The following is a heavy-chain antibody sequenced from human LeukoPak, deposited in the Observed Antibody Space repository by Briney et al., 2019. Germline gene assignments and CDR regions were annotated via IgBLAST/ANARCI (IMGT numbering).Heavy chain of an antibody. CDR1: SGSFSGYY. CDR2: VNHRGSA. Sequence: SETLSLTCAVNSGSFSGYYWTWIRQPPGKGLEWIGEVNHRGSANYNPSLKSRVTISVDTSKNQFSLKLSSVTAADTAVYYCARAAASRYYDSSGYSGWGQGTLVTVSS. D-gene: IGHD3-22*01. CDR3: ARAAASRYYDSSGYSG. J-gene: IGHJ4*02. V-gene: IGHV4-34*01.